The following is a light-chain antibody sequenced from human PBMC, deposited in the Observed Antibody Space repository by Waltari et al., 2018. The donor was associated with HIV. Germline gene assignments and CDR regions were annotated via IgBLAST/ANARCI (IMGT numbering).Light chain of an antibody. J-gene: IGLJ3*02. CDR3: ATWESGLSAV. Sequence: QSVLTQPPSMSAAAGQKVTISCSGSDSNIGDNFVSWYQQVPGAAPRLVIYEDNKLPSGVPDRCTGAKAGTSATLGITGLQTGDEANYFCATWESGLSAVFGGGTRLTVL. CDR1: DSNIGDNF. V-gene: IGLV1-51*01. CDR2: EDN.